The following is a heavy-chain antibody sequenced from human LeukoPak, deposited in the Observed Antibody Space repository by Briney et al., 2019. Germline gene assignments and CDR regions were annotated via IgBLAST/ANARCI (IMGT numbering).Heavy chain of an antibody. CDR2: TYASGTT. D-gene: IGHD6-13*01. CDR1: GVSISSYH. J-gene: IGHJ4*02. Sequence: SETLSLTCTVSGVSISSYHWSWIRQPPGKGPEWIGHTYASGTTNHNPSLKSRVTILVDTSKNQFSLKLSSVTAADTAVYYCAATSGEYSSSFDYWGQGDLVTVSS. CDR3: AATSGEYSSSFDY. V-gene: IGHV4-4*09.